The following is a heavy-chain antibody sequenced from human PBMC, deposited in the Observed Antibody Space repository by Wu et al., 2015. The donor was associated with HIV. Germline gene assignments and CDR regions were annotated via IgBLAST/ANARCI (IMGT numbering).Heavy chain of an antibody. V-gene: IGHV1-69*12. CDR1: GGTFSSYA. CDR2: IIPIFGTA. J-gene: IGHJ5*02. CDR3: ARDETNRYCSSTSCSWFDP. Sequence: QVQLVQSGAEVKKPGSSVKVSCKASGGTFSSYAISWVRQAPGQGLEWMGGIIPIFGTANYAQKFQGRVTITADESTSTAYMELSSLRSEDTAVYYCARDETNRYCSSTSCSWFDPWGQGTLVTVS. D-gene: IGHD2-2*01.